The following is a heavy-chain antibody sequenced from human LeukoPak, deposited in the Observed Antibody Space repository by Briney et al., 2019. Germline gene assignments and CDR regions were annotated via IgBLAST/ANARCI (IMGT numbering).Heavy chain of an antibody. D-gene: IGHD3-10*01. CDR3: ARVRGHYGSGPYNWFDP. V-gene: IGHV4-39*01. CDR2: IFYSGST. J-gene: IGHJ5*02. Sequence: SETLSLTCTVSGGSISSSSYYWGWIRQPPGKGLEWIGSIFYSGSTYYNPSLKSRVTISVDTSKNQFSLKLSSVTAADTAVYYCARVRGHYGSGPYNWFDPWGQGTLVTVSS. CDR1: GGSISSSSYY.